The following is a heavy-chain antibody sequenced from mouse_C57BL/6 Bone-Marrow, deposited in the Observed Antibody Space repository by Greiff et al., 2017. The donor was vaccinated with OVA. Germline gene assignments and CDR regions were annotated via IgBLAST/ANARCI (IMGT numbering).Heavy chain of an antibody. Sequence: QVQLQQSGAELVRPGTSVKLSCKASGYTFTSYWMHWVKQRPGQGLEWIGVIDPSDSYTNYNQKFKGKATLTVDTSSSTAYMQLSSLTSEDSAVYYCASTDYGSSYWYFDVWGTGTTVTVSS. D-gene: IGHD1-1*01. J-gene: IGHJ1*03. CDR2: IDPSDSYT. CDR3: ASTDYGSSYWYFDV. V-gene: IGHV1-59*01. CDR1: GYTFTSYW.